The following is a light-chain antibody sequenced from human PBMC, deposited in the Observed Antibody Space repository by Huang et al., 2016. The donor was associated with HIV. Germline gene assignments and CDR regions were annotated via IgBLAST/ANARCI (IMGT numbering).Light chain of an antibody. CDR3: QQYNNWPPLT. CDR2: GAS. V-gene: IGKV3-15*01. CDR1: QRVSSN. Sequence: EIVMTQSPATLSVSPGERATLSCRASQRVSSNLAWYQQKPGQAPRLLIYGASPRATGIPARFSGSGSGTEFTLTISSLQSEDFAVYYCQQYNNWPPLTFGGGTKVEIK. J-gene: IGKJ4*01.